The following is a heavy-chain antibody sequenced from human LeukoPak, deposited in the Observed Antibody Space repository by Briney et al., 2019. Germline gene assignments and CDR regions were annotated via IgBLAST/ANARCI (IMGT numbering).Heavy chain of an antibody. CDR2: INPSGGST. J-gene: IGHJ4*02. V-gene: IGHV1-46*01. CDR3: TKVAVTGPFDY. CDR1: GYTFTTYY. D-gene: IGHD6-19*01. Sequence: ASVKVSCKASGYTFTTYYMHWVRQAPGQGLEWMGIINPSGGSTTYAQKFQGRVTMTRDTSTSTVYMELSSLRSEDTAVYYCTKVAVTGPFDYWGQGTLVTVSS.